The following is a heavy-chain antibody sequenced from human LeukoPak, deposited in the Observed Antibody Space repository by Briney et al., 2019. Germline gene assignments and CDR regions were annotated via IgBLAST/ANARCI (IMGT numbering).Heavy chain of an antibody. V-gene: IGHV3-33*01. CDR2: IWYDGSNK. CDR3: ARDSGSGRPYYFDS. J-gene: IGHJ4*02. Sequence: GGSLRLSCAASGFTFSSYGMHWVRQAPGKGLEWVAVIWYDGSNKYYADSVKGRFTISRDNSKNSLYLQMNSLRAEDTAVYYCARDSGSGRPYYFDSWGQGTLVTVSS. CDR1: GFTFSSYG. D-gene: IGHD3-10*01.